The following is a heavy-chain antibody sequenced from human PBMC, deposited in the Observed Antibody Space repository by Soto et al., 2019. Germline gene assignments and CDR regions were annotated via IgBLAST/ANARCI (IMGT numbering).Heavy chain of an antibody. CDR2: IYYSGST. CDR3: ARVLQYSGSYSTVFGRAFDI. Sequence: SETLSLTCTVSGVSISSYYCSWIRQPPGKGLEWIGYIYYSGSTNYNPSLKSRVTISVDTSKNQFSLKLSSVTAADTAVYYCARVLQYSGSYSTVFGRAFDIWGQGTMVTVSS. CDR1: GVSISSYY. V-gene: IGHV4-59*12. J-gene: IGHJ3*02. D-gene: IGHD1-26*01.